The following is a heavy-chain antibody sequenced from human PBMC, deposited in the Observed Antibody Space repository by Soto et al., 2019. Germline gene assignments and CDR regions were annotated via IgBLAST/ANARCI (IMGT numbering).Heavy chain of an antibody. Sequence: QVQVMQSGAELTQPGASVKVSCETSGYPLPTYGLSWVRQAPGQGLEWMGWIVGDSGNTVYAQKFQGRVTMYRDTSTNTGYMELRRLTSDDSALYYCATVAGSGSGSRRFDFWGQGTLVSVSS. V-gene: IGHV1-18*01. J-gene: IGHJ4*02. CDR1: GYPLPTYG. CDR2: IVGDSGNT. CDR3: ATVAGSGSGSRRFDF. D-gene: IGHD3-10*01.